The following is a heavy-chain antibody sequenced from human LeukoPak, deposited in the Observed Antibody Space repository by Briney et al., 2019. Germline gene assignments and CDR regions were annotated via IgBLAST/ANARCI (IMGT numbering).Heavy chain of an antibody. V-gene: IGHV5-51*04. Sequence: GESLKISCKGSGYSFTNYWIGWVRPMPRKGLEWMGIIYPGDSDTRYSTSFQGQVTTSADKPISTAYLQWSSLKASDTAMYFCASEGRGYSYAYAFDSGGERTMVAVSS. CDR1: GYSFTNYW. J-gene: IGHJ3*02. CDR2: IYPGDSDT. CDR3: ASEGRGYSYAYAFDS. D-gene: IGHD5-18*01.